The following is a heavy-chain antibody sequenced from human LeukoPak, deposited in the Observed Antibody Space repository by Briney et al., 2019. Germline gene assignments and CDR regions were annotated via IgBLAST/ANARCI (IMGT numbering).Heavy chain of an antibody. CDR3: STWAFYHGLDV. CDR2: IHADGGRT. J-gene: IGHJ6*02. V-gene: IGHV3-43*02. Sequence: GGSLRLTCAASGFSFGDYAMHWLRQIPGKGLECVAHIHADGGRTFYADSVNGRFTISRDNGKNFLYLQMNSLTSDDTALYYCSTWAFYHGLDVWGQGTAVTVSS. CDR1: GFSFGDYA. D-gene: IGHD2/OR15-2a*01.